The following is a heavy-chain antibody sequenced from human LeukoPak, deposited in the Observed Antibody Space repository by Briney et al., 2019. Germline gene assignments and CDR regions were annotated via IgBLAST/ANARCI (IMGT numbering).Heavy chain of an antibody. CDR1: GFSFSRYT. D-gene: IGHD6-13*01. CDR3: AREWGSSRNFDY. V-gene: IGHV3-30-3*01. J-gene: IGHJ4*02. Sequence: GGPLRLSCAASGFSFSRYTMHWVRQAPRKGLDWVAMISYDGSNTYDGSNKYYADYVKGRFTISRDNSKNTLFLQMDSLRAEDTAVYYCAREWGSSRNFDYWGQGTLVTVSS. CDR2: ISYDGSNTYDGSNK.